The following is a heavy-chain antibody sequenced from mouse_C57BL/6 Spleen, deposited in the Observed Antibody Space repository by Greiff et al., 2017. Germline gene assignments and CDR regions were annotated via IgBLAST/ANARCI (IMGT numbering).Heavy chain of an antibody. J-gene: IGHJ2*01. D-gene: IGHD1-1*01. CDR1: GYTFTSYW. V-gene: IGHV1-69*01. CDR2: IDPSDSYT. Sequence: QVHVKQPGAELVMPGASVKLSCKASGYTFTSYWMHWVKQRPGQGLEWIGEIDPSDSYTNYNQKFKGKSTLTVDKSSSTAYMQLSSLTSEDSAVYYCARRPHYGSSYEYYFDYWGQGTTLTVSS. CDR3: ARRPHYGSSYEYYFDY.